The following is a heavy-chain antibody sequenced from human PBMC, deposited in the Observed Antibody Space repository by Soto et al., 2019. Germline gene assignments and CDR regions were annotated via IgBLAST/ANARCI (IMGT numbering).Heavy chain of an antibody. CDR2: IIPILGIA. J-gene: IGHJ6*02. CDR3: ARIIAFGEGPYYYGMDV. Sequence: QVQLVQSGAEVKKPGSSVKVSCKASGGTFSSYTISWVRQAPGQGLEWMGRIIPILGIANYAQKFQGRVTITADKSTSTAYMELSSLRSEDTAVYYCARIIAFGEGPYYYGMDVWGQGTTVTVSS. V-gene: IGHV1-69*02. CDR1: GGTFSSYT. D-gene: IGHD3-10*01.